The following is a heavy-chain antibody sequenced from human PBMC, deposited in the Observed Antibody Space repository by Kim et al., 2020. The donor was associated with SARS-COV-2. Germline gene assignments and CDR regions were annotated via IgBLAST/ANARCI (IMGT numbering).Heavy chain of an antibody. CDR3: AREVDAAGDSDAFDI. Sequence: SETLSLTCTVSGASITSANYFWGWIRQQPGKGLEWIGYMYYSGTPYYNPSLKSRVTISRDTSTNTFSLRLTSVTAADTAVSYCAREVDAAGDSDAFDIWG. D-gene: IGHD2-21*02. V-gene: IGHV4-31*03. J-gene: IGHJ3*02. CDR1: GASITSANYF. CDR2: MYYSGTP.